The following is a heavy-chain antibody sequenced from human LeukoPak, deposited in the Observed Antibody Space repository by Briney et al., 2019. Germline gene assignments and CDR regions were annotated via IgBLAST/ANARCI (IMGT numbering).Heavy chain of an antibody. D-gene: IGHD5-12*01. CDR3: AREPVVYGGYVY. Sequence: PSETLSLTCTVSGGSISSYYWSWIRQPPGKGLEWIGYIYYSGSTNYNPSLKSRVTISVDTSKNQFSLKLSSVTAADTAVYYCAREPVVYGGYVYWGQGTLVTVSS. V-gene: IGHV4-59*01. CDR2: IYYSGST. J-gene: IGHJ4*02. CDR1: GGSISSYY.